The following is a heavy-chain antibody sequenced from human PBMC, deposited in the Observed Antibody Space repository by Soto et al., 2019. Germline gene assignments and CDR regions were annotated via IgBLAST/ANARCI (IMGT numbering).Heavy chain of an antibody. CDR3: ARGRRGDCSGGSCYSGWFDP. CDR1: GGSFSGYY. V-gene: IGHV4-34*01. CDR2: INHSGST. J-gene: IGHJ5*02. Sequence: QVQLQQWGAGLLKPSETLSLTCAVYGGSFSGYYWSWIRQPPGKGLEWIGEINHSGSTNYNPSLKRRVTISVDTSKNQFSLKLSSVTAADTAVYYCARGRRGDCSGGSCYSGWFDPWGQGTLVTVSS. D-gene: IGHD2-15*01.